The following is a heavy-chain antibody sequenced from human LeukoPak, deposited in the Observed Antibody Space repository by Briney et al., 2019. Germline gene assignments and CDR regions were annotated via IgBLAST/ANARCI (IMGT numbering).Heavy chain of an antibody. CDR1: GYTFTGYY. CDR3: ARVGVYCGGDCYSRDGFDY. Sequence: ASVKVSCKASGYTFTGYYMHWVRQAPGEGLEWMGRINPNSGGTNYAQKFQGRVTMTRDTSINTAYMELSRLRSDDTAVYYCARVGVYCGGDCYSRDGFDYWGQGTLVTVSS. V-gene: IGHV1-2*06. CDR2: INPNSGGT. J-gene: IGHJ4*02. D-gene: IGHD2-21*02.